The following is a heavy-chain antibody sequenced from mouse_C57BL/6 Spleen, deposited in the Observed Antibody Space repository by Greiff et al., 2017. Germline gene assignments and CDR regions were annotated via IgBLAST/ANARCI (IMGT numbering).Heavy chain of an antibody. CDR1: GYSFTGYY. CDR3: ARREGGSSLDY. V-gene: IGHV1-42*01. J-gene: IGHJ2*01. CDR2: INPSTGGT. D-gene: IGHD1-1*01. Sequence: EVMLVESGPELVKPGASVKISCKASGYSFTGYYMNWVKQSPEKSLEWIGEINPSTGGTTYNQKFKAKATLTVDKSSSTAYMQLKSLTSEDSAVYYCARREGGSSLDYWGQGTTLTVSS.